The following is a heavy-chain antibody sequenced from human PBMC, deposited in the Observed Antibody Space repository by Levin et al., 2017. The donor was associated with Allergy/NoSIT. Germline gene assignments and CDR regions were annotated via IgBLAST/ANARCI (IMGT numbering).Heavy chain of an antibody. CDR1: GFTFSSYA. D-gene: IGHD3-22*01. V-gene: IGHV3-23*01. Sequence: GESLKISCAASGFTFSSYAMSWVRQAPGKGLEWVSAISGSGGSTYYADSVKGRFTISRDNSKNTLYLQMNSLRAEDTAVYYCAKDFRPYYYDSSGPTKNYWYFDLWGRGTLVTVSS. CDR2: ISGSGGST. J-gene: IGHJ2*01. CDR3: AKDFRPYYYDSSGPTKNYWYFDL.